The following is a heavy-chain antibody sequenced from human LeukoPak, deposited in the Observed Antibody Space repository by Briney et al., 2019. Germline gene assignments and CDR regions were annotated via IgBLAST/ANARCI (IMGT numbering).Heavy chain of an antibody. CDR1: GGSISNYS. J-gene: IGHJ4*02. CDR3: ARDRGIGDYYHYYFDY. CDR2: IYYSGST. D-gene: IGHD4-17*01. Sequence: KPSETLSLTCTVSGGSISNYSWSWVRQPPGKGLEWIGYIYYSGSTKYNPSLKSRVTISIDTSKNQFSLKLSSVTAADTAVYYCARDRGIGDYYHYYFDYWGQGTLVTVSS. V-gene: IGHV4-59*01.